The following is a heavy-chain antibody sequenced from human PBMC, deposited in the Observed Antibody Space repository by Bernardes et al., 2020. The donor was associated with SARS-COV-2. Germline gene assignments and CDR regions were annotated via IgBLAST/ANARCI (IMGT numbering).Heavy chain of an antibody. CDR2: VSYSGGTT. V-gene: IGHV3-23*01. CDR3: AKVPTPYYYFDY. D-gene: IGHD1-26*01. J-gene: IGHJ4*02. Sequence: GGSLRLSCAASGFTFSTFAMSWVRQAPGKGLGWVSTVSYSGGTTYYADSVKGRFTISRDNSKNTLYLQVNSLRAEDTAVYYCAKVPTPYYYFDYWGQGTLVTVSS. CDR1: GFTFSTFA.